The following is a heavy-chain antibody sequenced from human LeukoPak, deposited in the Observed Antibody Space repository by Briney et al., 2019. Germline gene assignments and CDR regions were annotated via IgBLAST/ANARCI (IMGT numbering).Heavy chain of an antibody. V-gene: IGHV1-2*02. CDR3: ARDRSSSYGMDV. CDR2: INPNSGGT. CDR1: GYTFTGYY. D-gene: IGHD6-13*01. J-gene: IGHJ6*02. Sequence: ASVKVSRKASGYTFTGYYMHWVRQAPGQGLEWMGWINPNSGGTNYAQKFQGRVTMTRDTSISTAYMELSRLRSDDTAVYYCARDRSSSYGMDVWGQGTTVTVSS.